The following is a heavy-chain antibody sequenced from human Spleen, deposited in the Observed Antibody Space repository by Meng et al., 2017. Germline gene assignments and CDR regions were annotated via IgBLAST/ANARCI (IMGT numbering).Heavy chain of an antibody. D-gene: IGHD4-11*01. CDR1: GGYFSGYY. CDR2: INHSGST. CDR3: ARGPTTMAHDFDY. Sequence: QVQPQQWGAGLLKPSETLSLTCAVYGGYFSGYYWSWIRQPPGKGLEWIGEINHSGSTNYNPSLESRATISVDTSQNNLSLKLSSVTAADSAVYYCARGPTTMAHDFDYWGQGTLVTVPS. J-gene: IGHJ4*02. V-gene: IGHV4-34*01.